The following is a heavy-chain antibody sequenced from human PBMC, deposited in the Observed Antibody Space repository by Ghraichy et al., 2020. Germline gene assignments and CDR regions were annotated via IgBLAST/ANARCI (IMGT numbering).Heavy chain of an antibody. CDR2: ITGSGDRT. V-gene: IGHV3-23*01. Sequence: GGSLRLSCTAPGFTFSTYAMSWVRQAPGKGLEWVAGITGSGDRTYYADPVKGRFTISRDNSENTLYLQMRSLRAEDTAVYYCAKDYCTSDNCNTRIPYYFDNWGQGKLVTVSS. D-gene: IGHD2-8*01. CDR1: GFTFSTYA. CDR3: AKDYCTSDNCNTRIPYYFDN. J-gene: IGHJ4*02.